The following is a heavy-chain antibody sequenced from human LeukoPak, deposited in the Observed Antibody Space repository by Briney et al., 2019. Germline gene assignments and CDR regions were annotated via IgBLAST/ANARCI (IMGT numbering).Heavy chain of an antibody. Sequence: SETLSLTCTVSGGSISSHRHFWGWIRQPPGRGLEWIANIYYSGSTYSNPSLRSRVTISVDTSKNQFSLKLSSVTAADTAVYYCARGDGSSWYGWFDPWGQGTLVTVSS. CDR3: ARGDGSSWYGWFDP. D-gene: IGHD6-13*01. V-gene: IGHV4-39*07. J-gene: IGHJ5*02. CDR2: IYYSGST. CDR1: GGSISSHRHF.